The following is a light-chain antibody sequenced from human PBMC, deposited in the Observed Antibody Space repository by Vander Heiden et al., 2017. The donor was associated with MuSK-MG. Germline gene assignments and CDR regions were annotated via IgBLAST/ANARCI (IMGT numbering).Light chain of an antibody. CDR1: QTVLFTSNNKNN. Sequence: DIVMTQSPDSLAVSLGERATINCKSSQTVLFTSNNKNNLAWYQQKPGQPPKLLIYWASTRQSGVPDRFGGSGSGTDFTLTISSLQAEDVAIYYCQQYYSTPWTFGQGTKVXIK. V-gene: IGKV4-1*01. CDR3: QQYYSTPWT. CDR2: WAS. J-gene: IGKJ1*01.